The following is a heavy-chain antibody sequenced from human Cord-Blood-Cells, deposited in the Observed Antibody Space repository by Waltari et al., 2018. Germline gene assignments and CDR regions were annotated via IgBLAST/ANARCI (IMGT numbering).Heavy chain of an antibody. D-gene: IGHD2-21*02. CDR3: ARVHEGGVMTAMNYYLDV. CDR2: IIPILGIA. CDR1: GGTFSSYA. J-gene: IGHJ6*03. V-gene: IGHV1-69*05. Sequence: QVQLVQSGAEVKKPGSSVKVSCKASGGTFSSYAISWVRQAPGQGLEWMGGIIPILGIANDAQKCQGRVTITTDESTSTAYMELSSLRSEDTAVYYCARVHEGGVMTAMNYYLDVWGKGTTVTVSS.